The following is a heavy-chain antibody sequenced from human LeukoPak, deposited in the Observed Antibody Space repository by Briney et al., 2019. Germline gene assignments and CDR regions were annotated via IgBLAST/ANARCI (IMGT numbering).Heavy chain of an antibody. Sequence: GGSLRLSCAASGSTFSSYAMSWVRQAPGKGLEWVSAISGSGGSTYYADSVKGRFTISRDNSKNTLYLQMNSLRAEDTAVYYCAKAQQWLVLSYFDYWGQGTLVTVSS. D-gene: IGHD6-19*01. V-gene: IGHV3-23*01. CDR3: AKAQQWLVLSYFDY. J-gene: IGHJ4*02. CDR2: ISGSGGST. CDR1: GSTFSSYA.